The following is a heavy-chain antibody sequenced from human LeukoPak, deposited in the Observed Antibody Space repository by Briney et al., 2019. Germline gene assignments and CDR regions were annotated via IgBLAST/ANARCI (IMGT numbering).Heavy chain of an antibody. D-gene: IGHD4-17*01. V-gene: IGHV3-7*01. CDR2: INADGSER. CDR1: AFTVSQHW. Sequence: TGGSLRLSCLVSAFTVSQHWTTWVRQAPGKVLEWVAHINADGSERDSVDSGTGRFSISKDNAKNSVYLQLSSLGAEDTARYYCARGHYGLDIWGQGTMVTVSS. CDR3: ARGHYGLDI. J-gene: IGHJ3*02.